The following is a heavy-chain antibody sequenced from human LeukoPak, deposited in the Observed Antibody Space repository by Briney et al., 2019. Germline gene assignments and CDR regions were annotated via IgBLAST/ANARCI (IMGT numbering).Heavy chain of an antibody. CDR2: INPNSGGT. CDR3: AREGDVVADVNWFDP. V-gene: IGHV1-2*02. CDR1: GYTFTGYY. J-gene: IGHJ5*02. D-gene: IGHD2-2*01. Sequence: ASVKVSCKSSGYTFTGYYMHWVRQAPGQGPEWMGWINPNSGGTNYAQKFRGRVTMTRDTSISTAYMELSRLRSDDTAVYYCAREGDVVADVNWFDPWGQGTLVTVSS.